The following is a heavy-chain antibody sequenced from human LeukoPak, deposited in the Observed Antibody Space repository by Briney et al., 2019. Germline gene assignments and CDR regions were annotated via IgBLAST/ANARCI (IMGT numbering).Heavy chain of an antibody. Sequence: SETLSLTCTVSRGSISSYYWSWIRQPPGKGLEWIGYIYYSGSTDYNPSLKSRVTISLDTSKNQFSLKLSSVTAADTAVFYCARGHSSGWYYFDYWGQGTLVTVSS. CDR3: ARGHSSGWYYFDY. CDR2: IYYSGST. D-gene: IGHD6-13*01. CDR1: RGSISSYY. J-gene: IGHJ4*02. V-gene: IGHV4-59*01.